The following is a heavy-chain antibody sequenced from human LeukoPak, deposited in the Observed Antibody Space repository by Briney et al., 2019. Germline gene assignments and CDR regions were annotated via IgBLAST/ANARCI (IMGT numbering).Heavy chain of an antibody. CDR2: INPNSGGT. CDR3: ARDRGIAAAGDY. CDR1: GYTFTGYY. V-gene: IGHV1-2*02. J-gene: IGHJ4*02. D-gene: IGHD6-13*01. Sequence: ASVKVSCKASGYTFTGYYMHWVRQAPGHGLEGMGWINPNSGGTNYAQKFHGRVTMTRDTSISTAYMELSRLRSDDTAVYYCARDRGIAAAGDYWGQGTLVTVSS.